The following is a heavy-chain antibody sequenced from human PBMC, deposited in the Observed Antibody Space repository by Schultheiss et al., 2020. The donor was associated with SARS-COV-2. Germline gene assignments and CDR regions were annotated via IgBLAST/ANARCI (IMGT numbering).Heavy chain of an antibody. CDR1: GGTFSSSA. CDR2: INPNSGGT. D-gene: IGHD6-19*01. V-gene: IGHV1-2*04. Sequence: ASVKVSCKASGGTFSSSAITWVRQAPGQGLEWMGWINPNSGGTNYAQKFQGWVTMTRDTSISTAYMELRSLRSDDTAVYYCASYLLQWLVVYWGQGTLVTVSS. J-gene: IGHJ4*02. CDR3: ASYLLQWLVVY.